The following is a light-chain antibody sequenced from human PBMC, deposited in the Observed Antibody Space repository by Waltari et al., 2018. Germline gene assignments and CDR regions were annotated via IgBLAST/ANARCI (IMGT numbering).Light chain of an antibody. J-gene: IGLJ2*01. CDR3: SSQTLDGLVL. Sequence: QSALTQPASVPGSPAQSITISCSGVGCTAGASDYVSWHQHHPGKAPQVIIYDVTNRPSGVSDRFSASKSANTASLTISRLQPEDEADYYCSSQTLDGLVLFGGGTRLTVL. V-gene: IGLV2-14*03. CDR2: DVT. CDR1: GCTAGASDY.